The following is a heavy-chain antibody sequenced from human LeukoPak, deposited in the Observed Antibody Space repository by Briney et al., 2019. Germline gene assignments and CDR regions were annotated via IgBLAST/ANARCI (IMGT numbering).Heavy chain of an antibody. CDR2: IYHTGSS. CDR1: TYSVTSDYY. Sequence: SETLSLTCAVSTYSVTSDYYWAWIRQSPKTGLEWIGTIYHTGSSYYNPSLESRVTMSVHTFDNEFSLKLTSVTTADTAVYYCARHWGRREAFVIWGQGTVVTVSS. J-gene: IGHJ3*02. CDR3: ARHWGRREAFVI. D-gene: IGHD3-16*01. V-gene: IGHV4-38-2*01.